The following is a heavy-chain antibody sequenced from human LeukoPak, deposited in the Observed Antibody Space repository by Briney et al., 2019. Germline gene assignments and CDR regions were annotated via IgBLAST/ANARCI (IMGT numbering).Heavy chain of an antibody. CDR1: GGSISSYY. CDR2: IYSSGST. D-gene: IGHD3-10*01. J-gene: IGHJ6*02. V-gene: IGHV4-59*01. Sequence: SETLTLTCTVSGGSISSYYGSWIRQPPGKGLEWIGYIYSSGSTIPNPSLKSRVTISVDTSKNQFSLKLSSVTAADTAVYYGARTDYGSGSPGAYYYYGMDVWGQGTTVTVSS. CDR3: ARTDYGSGSPGAYYYYGMDV.